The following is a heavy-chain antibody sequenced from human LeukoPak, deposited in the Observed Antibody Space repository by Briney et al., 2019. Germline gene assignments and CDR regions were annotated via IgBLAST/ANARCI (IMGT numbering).Heavy chain of an antibody. D-gene: IGHD4/OR15-4a*01. Sequence: PSETLSLTCAVYGGSFSGYYWSWIRQPPGKGLEWVGEINHSGSTNYNPSLKSRVTISVDTSKNQFSLKLSSVTAADTAVYYCARNKLVLRNDFAYWGQGTLVTVSS. CDR3: ARNKLVLRNDFAY. CDR1: GGSFSGYY. V-gene: IGHV4-34*01. CDR2: INHSGST. J-gene: IGHJ4*02.